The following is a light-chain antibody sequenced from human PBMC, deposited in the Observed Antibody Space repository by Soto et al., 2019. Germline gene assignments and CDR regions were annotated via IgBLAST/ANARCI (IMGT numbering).Light chain of an antibody. J-gene: IGKJ4*01. CDR2: GAS. CDR3: QQYGTSPLT. Sequence: EIVLTHSPATLSVSPGERATLSCRASQSVSSDYLAWYQQRRGQAPRLLIYGASNRATGIPDNFSGSGSGTDFTLTIKRLEPEDFAVYYCQQYGTSPLTFGGGTKVDI. CDR1: QSVSSDY. V-gene: IGKV3-20*01.